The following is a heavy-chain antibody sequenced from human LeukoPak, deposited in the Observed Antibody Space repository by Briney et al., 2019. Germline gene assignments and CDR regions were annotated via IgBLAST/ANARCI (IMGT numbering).Heavy chain of an antibody. Sequence: MTSETLSLTCTVSGGSISSGSYYWSWIRQPAGKGLEWIGRIYTSGSTNYNPSLKSRVTISVDTSKNQFSLKLSSVTAADTAVYYCASGYYYDSSGYLDWGQGTLATVSS. J-gene: IGHJ4*02. CDR2: IYTSGST. CDR3: ASGYYYDSSGYLD. D-gene: IGHD3-22*01. CDR1: GGSISSGSYY. V-gene: IGHV4-61*02.